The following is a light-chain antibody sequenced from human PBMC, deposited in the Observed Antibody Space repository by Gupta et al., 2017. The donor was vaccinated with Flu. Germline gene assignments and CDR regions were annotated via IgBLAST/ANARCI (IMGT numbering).Light chain of an antibody. J-gene: IGLJ3*02. CDR1: SSNIGAGYD. CDR3: QAYDSSLSGM. V-gene: IGLV1-40*01. CDR2: GNN. Sequence: QSVLTQPPSVSGAPGQRVTTSCTGSSSNIGAGYDVHWYQQLPGTAPKLLIYGNNNRPSGVPDRFSGSKSGTSASLAITGLQTEDEADYYCQAYDSSLSGMFGGGTKLTVL.